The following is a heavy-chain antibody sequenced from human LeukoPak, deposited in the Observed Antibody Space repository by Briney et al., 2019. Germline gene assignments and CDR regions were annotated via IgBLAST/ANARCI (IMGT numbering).Heavy chain of an antibody. CDR3: ARDANIPFDIVVVPAAISMDV. Sequence: GGSLRLSCAASGFTFSSYAMSWVRQAPGKGLEWVSGISGSDSSTYHADSVKGRFTISRDNSKNTLYLQMNSLRAEDTAVYYCARDANIPFDIVVVPAAISMDVWGQGTTVTVSS. J-gene: IGHJ6*02. CDR1: GFTFSSYA. V-gene: IGHV3-23*01. D-gene: IGHD2-2*02. CDR2: ISGSDSST.